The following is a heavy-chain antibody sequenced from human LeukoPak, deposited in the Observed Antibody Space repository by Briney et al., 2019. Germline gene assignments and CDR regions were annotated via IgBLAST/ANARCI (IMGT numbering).Heavy chain of an antibody. Sequence: ASVKVSCKASGYTFTSHFMHWVRQAPGQGLEWMGIINPRGGSTSYTQKFQGRVTMTRDTSTSTSYMELRDLRSDDTAVYYCARNTYGYKFSMDVWGKGTTVIISS. CDR1: GYTFTSHF. D-gene: IGHD5-24*01. V-gene: IGHV1-46*01. CDR3: ARNTYGYKFSMDV. CDR2: INPRGGST. J-gene: IGHJ6*03.